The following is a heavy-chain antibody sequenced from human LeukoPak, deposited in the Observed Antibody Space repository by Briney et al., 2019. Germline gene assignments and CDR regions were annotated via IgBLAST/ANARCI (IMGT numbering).Heavy chain of an antibody. CDR2: ISYDGSNK. D-gene: IGHD2-2*01. J-gene: IGHJ6*02. CDR3: ARGDCSSTSCYEGGLHFYYYAMDV. Sequence: GGSLRLSCAASGFTFSSYAMHWVRQAPGKGLEWVAPISYDGSNKYYADSVKGRFTISRDNSKNTLYLQLNSLRAEDTAVYYCARGDCSSTSCYEGGLHFYYYAMDVWGQGTTVTVSS. CDR1: GFTFSSYA. V-gene: IGHV3-30-3*01.